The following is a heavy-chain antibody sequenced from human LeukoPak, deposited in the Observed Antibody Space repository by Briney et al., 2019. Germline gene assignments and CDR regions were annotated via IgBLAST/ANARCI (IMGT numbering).Heavy chain of an antibody. V-gene: IGHV4-34*01. Sequence: PSETLSLTCAVYGGSFSGYYWSWIRQPPGKGLEWIGEINHSGSTNYNPSLKSRATISVDTSKNQFSLKLSSVTAADTAVYYCARTTTMVRGVITGDLFDYWGQGTMVTVSS. CDR3: ARTTTMVRGVITGDLFDY. CDR1: GGSFSGYY. CDR2: INHSGST. D-gene: IGHD3-10*01. J-gene: IGHJ4*02.